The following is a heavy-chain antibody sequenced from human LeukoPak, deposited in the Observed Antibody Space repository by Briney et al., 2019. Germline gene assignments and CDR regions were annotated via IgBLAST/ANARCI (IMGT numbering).Heavy chain of an antibody. Sequence: SETLSLTCTVSGGSFSSYYWSWIRQPPGKGLEWIGYISYTGNTSHNPSLKSRVTMSVDTSNNQFSLKLNSVSAADTAVYYCARYYFDSRDYYYYLDYWGQGTLVTVSS. CDR3: ARYYFDSRDYYYYLDY. J-gene: IGHJ4*02. CDR1: GGSFSSYY. D-gene: IGHD3-22*01. CDR2: ISYTGNT. V-gene: IGHV4-59*01.